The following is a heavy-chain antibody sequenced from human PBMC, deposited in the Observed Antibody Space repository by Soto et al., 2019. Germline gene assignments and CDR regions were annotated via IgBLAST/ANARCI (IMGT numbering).Heavy chain of an antibody. Sequence: GESLKSSGNTSGYTFTTYWVGWVRQRPGEGLEWMGIIYPSDSDSRYSPSFQGHVMFSVDKSLETAYLELKSLKTSDTAVYFCARRAGVMVPFDYWGQGTQVTVSS. D-gene: IGHD3-16*01. CDR1: GYTFTTYW. V-gene: IGHV5-51*01. J-gene: IGHJ4*02. CDR2: IYPSDSDS. CDR3: ARRAGVMVPFDY.